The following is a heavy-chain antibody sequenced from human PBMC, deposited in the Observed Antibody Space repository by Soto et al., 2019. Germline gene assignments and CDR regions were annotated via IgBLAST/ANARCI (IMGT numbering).Heavy chain of an antibody. CDR2: IYWNDDK. D-gene: IGHD4-17*01. J-gene: IGHJ4*02. Sequence: QITLKESGPTLVKPTQTLTLTCTFSGFSLSTSGVGVGWIRQPPGKALEWLALIYWNDDKRYSPSLKSRLTITKDTSKNQVFLTMTNMDPVDTATYYCAHTTYGDYAGSFDYWGQGTLVTVSS. V-gene: IGHV2-5*01. CDR1: GFSLSTSGVG. CDR3: AHTTYGDYAGSFDY.